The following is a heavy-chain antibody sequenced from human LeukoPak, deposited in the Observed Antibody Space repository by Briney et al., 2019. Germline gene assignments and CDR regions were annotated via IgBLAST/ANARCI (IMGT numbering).Heavy chain of an antibody. CDR2: TYYRSKWYN. CDR1: GDSVSSNSGA. CDR3: AGGPGSLLH. V-gene: IGHV6-1*01. Sequence: SQTLSLTCAISGDSVSSNSGAWNWIRQSPSRGLEWLGRTYYRSKWYNGYAVSVKSRITINPDTSKNQFSLHLNSVTPEDTAVYYRAGGPGSLLHWGQGILVTVSS. J-gene: IGHJ4*02.